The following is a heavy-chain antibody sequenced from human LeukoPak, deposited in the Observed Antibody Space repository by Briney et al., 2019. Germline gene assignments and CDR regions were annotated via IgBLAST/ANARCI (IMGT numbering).Heavy chain of an antibody. CDR2: IRSDGINK. D-gene: IGHD3-16*01. Sequence: PGGSLRLSCAASGFTFSNYGMHWVRQAPGKGLEWVAFIRSDGINKYHADSVKGRFTISRDNAKKSLYLQMNSLRAEDTAVYYCARRCRSNSCLQSWGQGTLVTVSS. V-gene: IGHV3-30*02. J-gene: IGHJ4*02. CDR1: GFTFSNYG. CDR3: ARRCRSNSCLQS.